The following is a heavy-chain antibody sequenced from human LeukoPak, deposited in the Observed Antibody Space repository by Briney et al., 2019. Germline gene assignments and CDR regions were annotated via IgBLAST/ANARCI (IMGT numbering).Heavy chain of an antibody. CDR1: RFAFSDYH. V-gene: IGHV3-11*04. D-gene: IGHD1-26*01. J-gene: IGHJ4*02. CDR2: ILSSSSTI. Sequence: GGSLRLSCAASRFAFSDYHMSWIRQAPGKGLEWVSYILSSSSTISYADSVKGRFTISRDNAKNSLYLQMNSLRAEDTAVYYCARVISGSYGVDYWGQGTLVTVSS. CDR3: ARVISGSYGVDY.